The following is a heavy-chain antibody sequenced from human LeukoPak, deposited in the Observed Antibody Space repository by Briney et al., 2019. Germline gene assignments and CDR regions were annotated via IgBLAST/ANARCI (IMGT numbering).Heavy chain of an antibody. V-gene: IGHV1-8*01. Sequence: ASVKVSCKASGYTLTSYDINWVRQATGQGLEWMGWMNPNSGRTGYAQNFQGRITITRNTSISTAYMELSSLRSEDTAVYYCARAWDTPLDYWGQGTLVTVSS. J-gene: IGHJ4*02. CDR1: GYTLTSYD. CDR3: ARAWDTPLDY. D-gene: IGHD5-18*01. CDR2: MNPNSGRT.